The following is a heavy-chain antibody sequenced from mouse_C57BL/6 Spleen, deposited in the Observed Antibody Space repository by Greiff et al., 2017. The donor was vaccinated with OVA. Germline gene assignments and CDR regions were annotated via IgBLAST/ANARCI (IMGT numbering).Heavy chain of an antibody. CDR2: INPSNGGT. V-gene: IGHV1-53*01. D-gene: IGHD1-1*01. CDR1: GYTFTSYW. J-gene: IGHJ2*01. CDR3: ARRDYYGSSYDY. Sequence: QVHVKQPGTELVKPGASVKLSCKASGYTFTSYWMHWVKQRPGQGLEWIGNINPSNGGTNYNEKFKSKATLTVDKSSSTAYMQLSSLTSEDSAVYYCARRDYYGSSYDYWGQGTTLTVSS.